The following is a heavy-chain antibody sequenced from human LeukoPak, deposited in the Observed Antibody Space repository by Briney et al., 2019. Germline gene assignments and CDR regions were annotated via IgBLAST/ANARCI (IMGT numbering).Heavy chain of an antibody. J-gene: IGHJ4*02. CDR1: GGSISTYY. CDR2: IYYSGST. Sequence: SETLSLTCTVSGGSISTYYWSWIRQPPGKGLEWIGYIYYSGSTNYNPSLKSRVTISVDTSKNQFSLKLSSVTAADTAVYYCARVRELSGSYDLDFDYWGQGTLVTVSS. CDR3: ARVRELSGSYDLDFDY. D-gene: IGHD1-26*01. V-gene: IGHV4-59*01.